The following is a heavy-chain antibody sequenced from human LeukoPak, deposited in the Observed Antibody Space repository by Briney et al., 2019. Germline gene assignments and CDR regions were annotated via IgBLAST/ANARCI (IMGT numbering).Heavy chain of an antibody. CDR3: ARDRDGLGWFDP. J-gene: IGHJ5*02. D-gene: IGHD5-24*01. V-gene: IGHV4-59*01. CDR2: INYSGST. CDR1: GGSISSYF. Sequence: SETLSLTCTVSGGSISSYFWSWIRQPPGKGLEWIGYINYSGSTNYNPSLKSRVTISVDTSKNQFSLKLSSVTAADTAVYYCARDRDGLGWFDPWGQGTLVTVSS.